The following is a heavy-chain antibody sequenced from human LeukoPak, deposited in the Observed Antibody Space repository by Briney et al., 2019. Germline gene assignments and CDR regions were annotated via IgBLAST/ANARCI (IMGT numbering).Heavy chain of an antibody. Sequence: GGSLRLSCAASGFTFSSYGMHWVRHTPDKGLEWLAVISFDGTTKYYADSVKGRFTISRDNSKNTVFLQMNSLRFEDTALYFCARRWDSSGPIDYWGQGTLVSVSS. CDR2: ISFDGTTK. J-gene: IGHJ4*01. V-gene: IGHV3-30*19. D-gene: IGHD3-22*01. CDR3: ARRWDSSGPIDY. CDR1: GFTFSSYG.